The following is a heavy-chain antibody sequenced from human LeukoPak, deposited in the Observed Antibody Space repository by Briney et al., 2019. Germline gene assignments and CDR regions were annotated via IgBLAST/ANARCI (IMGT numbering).Heavy chain of an antibody. V-gene: IGHV1-18*01. D-gene: IGHD4-17*01. J-gene: IGHJ6*02. CDR1: GYTFTSYG. CDR3: ARSLGDHDYYYYGMDV. CDR2: ISAYNGNT. Sequence: ASVKVSCKASGYTFTSYGISWVRQAPGQGLEWMGWISAYNGNTNYAQKLQGRVTMTTDTSTSTAYMELRSLRSEDTAVYYCARSLGDHDYYYYGMDVWGQGTTVTVSS.